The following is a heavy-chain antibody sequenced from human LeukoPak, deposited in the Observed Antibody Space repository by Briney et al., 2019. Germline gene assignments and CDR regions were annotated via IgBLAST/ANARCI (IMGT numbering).Heavy chain of an antibody. J-gene: IGHJ4*02. V-gene: IGHV4-59*08. CDR3: ARLMDYTYFDY. Sequence: KPSETLSLTCTVSGGSISSYYWRWIRQPPGKGLEWIGYIYYSGSTNYNPSLKSRVTISVDTSKNQFSLKLSSVTAADTAVYYCARLMDYTYFDYWGQGTLVTVSS. CDR1: GGSISSYY. D-gene: IGHD4-11*01. CDR2: IYYSGST.